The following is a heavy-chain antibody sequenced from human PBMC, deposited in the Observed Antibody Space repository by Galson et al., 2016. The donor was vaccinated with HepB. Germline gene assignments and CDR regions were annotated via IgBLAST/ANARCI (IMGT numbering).Heavy chain of an antibody. V-gene: IGHV4-39*01. CDR3: ARQGTEGYTYGYLRENYDHYYGLDF. J-gene: IGHJ6*02. CDR1: GGSIRSSSYY. CDR2: IYYSGGT. Sequence: SETLSLTCTVSGGSIRSSSYYWGWIRQPPGKGLEWIGSIYYSGGTYYNPSLKSRVTISVDTSKNQFSLMLSSVTAADTAVCYCARQGTEGYTYGYLRENYDHYYGLDFWGHGTTVTVSS. D-gene: IGHD5-18*01.